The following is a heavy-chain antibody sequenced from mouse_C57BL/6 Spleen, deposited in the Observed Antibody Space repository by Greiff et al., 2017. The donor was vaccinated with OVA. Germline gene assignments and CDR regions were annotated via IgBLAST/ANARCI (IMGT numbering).Heavy chain of an antibody. Sequence: EVQLQQSGPELVKPGASVKISCKASGYTFTDYYMNWVKQSHGKSLEWIGDINPNNGGTSYNQKFKGKATLTVDKSSSTAYMELRSLTSEDSAVYSCAEDGYYGSSYEWCFDVWGRGTTVTVSS. V-gene: IGHV1-26*01. CDR2: INPNNGGT. CDR1: GYTFTDYY. D-gene: IGHD1-1*01. J-gene: IGHJ1*03. CDR3: AEDGYYGSSYEWCFDV.